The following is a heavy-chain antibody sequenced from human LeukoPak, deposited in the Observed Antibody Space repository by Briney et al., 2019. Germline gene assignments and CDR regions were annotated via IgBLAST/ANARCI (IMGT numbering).Heavy chain of an antibody. Sequence: ASVKVSCRTSGYTFTDHYMHWVRQAPGQGLEWMGWIYPKTGGTNYAQKFQGRVTMTRDTSISTVHMELSRLTSDDTAVYYCARWDGYSSSPDYWGQGSLVTVSS. J-gene: IGHJ4*02. V-gene: IGHV1-2*02. D-gene: IGHD6-13*01. CDR3: ARWDGYSSSPDY. CDR1: GYTFTDHY. CDR2: IYPKTGGT.